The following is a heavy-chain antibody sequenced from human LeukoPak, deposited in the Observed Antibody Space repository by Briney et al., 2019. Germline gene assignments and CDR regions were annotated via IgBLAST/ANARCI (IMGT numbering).Heavy chain of an antibody. Sequence: SQTLSLTCAISGYSVSSDSAAWNWLRQSPSRGLEWLGRTYYRSQWYYDYAVSVKSRITINPDTSKNQFSLKLSSVTAADTAVYYCARGDEYSSSWDKCFDYWGQGTLVTVSS. J-gene: IGHJ4*02. CDR1: GYSVSSDSAA. D-gene: IGHD6-13*01. V-gene: IGHV6-1*01. CDR3: ARGDEYSSSWDKCFDY. CDR2: TYYRSQWYY.